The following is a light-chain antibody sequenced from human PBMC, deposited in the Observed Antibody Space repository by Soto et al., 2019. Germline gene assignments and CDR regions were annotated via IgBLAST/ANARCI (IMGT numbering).Light chain of an antibody. CDR1: SSDVGGYNY. J-gene: IGLJ1*01. Sequence: QSALTQPRSVSGSPGQSVTISCTGTSSDVGGYNYVSWYQHHPGKAPKLMIYDVSKRPSGVPDRFSGSKSGNTASLTISGLQAEDEADYYCCSYAGSYTYVFGTGPKLTVL. V-gene: IGLV2-11*01. CDR2: DVS. CDR3: CSYAGSYTYV.